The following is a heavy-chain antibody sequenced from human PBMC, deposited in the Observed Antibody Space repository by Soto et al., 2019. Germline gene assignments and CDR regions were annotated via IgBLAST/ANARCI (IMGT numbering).Heavy chain of an antibody. J-gene: IGHJ4*02. CDR2: ISSSSSYT. CDR3: ARNYYGSGSYYISVDY. D-gene: IGHD3-10*01. V-gene: IGHV3-11*06. Sequence: QVQLVESGGGLGKPGGSLRLSCAASGFTFSDYYMSWIRQAPGKGLEWVSYISSSSSYTNYADSVKGRFTITRDNAKNSLYLQMNSLRAEDTAVYSCARNYYGSGSYYISVDYWGQGTLVTVSS. CDR1: GFTFSDYY.